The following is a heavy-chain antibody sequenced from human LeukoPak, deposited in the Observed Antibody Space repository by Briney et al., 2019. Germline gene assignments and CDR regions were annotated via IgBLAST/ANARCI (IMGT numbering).Heavy chain of an antibody. V-gene: IGHV3-23*01. D-gene: IGHD4-17*01. Sequence: GGSLRLSCAASGFTFSSYAMSWVRQAPGKGLEWVSAISGSGGSTYYADSVKGRFTISRDNSKNTPYLQMNSLRAEDTAVYYCAKPTVTARGKYYYYGMDVWGQGTTVTVSS. CDR2: ISGSGGST. CDR3: AKPTVTARGKYYYYGMDV. CDR1: GFTFSSYA. J-gene: IGHJ6*02.